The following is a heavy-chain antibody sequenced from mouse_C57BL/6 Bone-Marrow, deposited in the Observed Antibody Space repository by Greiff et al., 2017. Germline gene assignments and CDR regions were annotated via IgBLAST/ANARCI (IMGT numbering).Heavy chain of an antibody. CDR2: ISDGGSYT. J-gene: IGHJ4*01. CDR1: GFTFSSYA. D-gene: IGHD1-1*01. CDR3: ARPGGSSPYYYAMDD. Sequence: EVMLVESGGGLVKPGGSLKLSCAASGFTFSSYAMSWVRQTPEKRLEWVATISDGGSYTYYPDNVKGRFTISRDNAKNNLSLQMSHLKSEDTAMYYCARPGGSSPYYYAMDDWGQGTSVTVSS. V-gene: IGHV5-4*03.